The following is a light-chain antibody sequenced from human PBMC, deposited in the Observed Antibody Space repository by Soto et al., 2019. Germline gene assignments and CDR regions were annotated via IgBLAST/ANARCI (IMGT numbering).Light chain of an antibody. CDR1: QSIGTN. V-gene: IGKV1-39*01. CDR3: QQYDTSSIT. CDR2: AVS. Sequence: DIQMTQSPSTLSASVGDRVTLTCRASQSIGTNLNWYQQRPGKAPKLLIYAVSSLQSGVSSRFSGSGSGTDFTLTISRLEPEDFAVYYCQQYDTSSITFGQGTRLEI. J-gene: IGKJ5*01.